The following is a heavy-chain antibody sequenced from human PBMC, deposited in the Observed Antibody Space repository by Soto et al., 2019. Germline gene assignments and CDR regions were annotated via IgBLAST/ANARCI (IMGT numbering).Heavy chain of an antibody. Sequence: EVQVVETGGGLIQPGGSLRLSCAVSGFSVCHNYMTWVRRAPGKGLDWVSVIYRDGRPYYANSVKGRFTLSRDTSKTMVYLQMNSLRVEDTAVYYCARDTENTGGGLDVWGQGAMVTVSS. V-gene: IGHV3-53*02. J-gene: IGHJ3*01. D-gene: IGHD2-8*02. CDR3: ARDTENTGGGLDV. CDR1: GFSVCHNY. CDR2: IYRDGRP.